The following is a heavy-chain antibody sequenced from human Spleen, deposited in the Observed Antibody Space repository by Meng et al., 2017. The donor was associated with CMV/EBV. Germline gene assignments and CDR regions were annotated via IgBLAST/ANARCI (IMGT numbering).Heavy chain of an antibody. V-gene: IGHV3-7*01. CDR2: IKQDGSEK. CDR1: GFTFSSYW. D-gene: IGHD3-16*01. Sequence: GESLKISCAASGFTFSSYWMSWVRQAPGKGLEWVANIKQDGSEKYYVDSVKGRFTISRDNAKNSLYLQMNSLRAEDTAVYYCARGIARGGYYYYGLDVWGQGTTVTVSS. J-gene: IGHJ6*02. CDR3: ARGIARGGYYYYGLDV.